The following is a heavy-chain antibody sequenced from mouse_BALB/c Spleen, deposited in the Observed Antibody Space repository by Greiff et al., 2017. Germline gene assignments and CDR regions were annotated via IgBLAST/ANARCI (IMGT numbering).Heavy chain of an antibody. D-gene: IGHD1-1*01. CDR1: GYTFTDYY. CDR2: IYPGSGNT. Sequence: VQLQQSGAELARPGASVKLSCKASGYTFTDYYINWVKQRTGQGLEWIGEIYPGSGNTYYNEKFKGKATLTADKSSSTAYMQLSSLTSEDSAVYFCARRATVVFDYWGQGTTLTVSS. V-gene: IGHV1-77*01. J-gene: IGHJ2*01. CDR3: ARRATVVFDY.